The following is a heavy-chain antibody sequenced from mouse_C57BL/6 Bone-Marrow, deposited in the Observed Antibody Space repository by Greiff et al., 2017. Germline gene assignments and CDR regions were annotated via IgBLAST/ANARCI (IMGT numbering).Heavy chain of an antibody. D-gene: IGHD1-1*01. J-gene: IGHJ1*03. CDR3: ARGSSYWYFDV. CDR2: IWGVGST. V-gene: IGHV2-6*01. Sequence: VMLVESGPGLVAPSQCLSITCTVSGFSFTSYGVDWVRQSPGKGLEWLGVIWGVGSTNYNSALKSRLSISKDNSKSQVFLKMNSLQADDTAMYCCARGSSYWYFDVWGTGTTVTVSS. CDR1: GFSFTSYG.